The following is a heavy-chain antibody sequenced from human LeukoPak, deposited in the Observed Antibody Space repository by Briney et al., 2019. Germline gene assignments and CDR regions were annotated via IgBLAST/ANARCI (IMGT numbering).Heavy chain of an antibody. CDR2: IYHTGST. CDR1: GYSISSGYY. J-gene: IGHJ3*02. D-gene: IGHD3-10*01. Sequence: PSATLSLTCTVSGYSISSGYYWVWIRQPPGKGLEWIGSIYHTGSTYYSPSLKSRVTISLDTSRNQFSLRLNSVTAADTAVYYCAKSNGYGLIDIWGQGTMVTVSS. CDR3: AKSNGYGLIDI. V-gene: IGHV4-38-2*02.